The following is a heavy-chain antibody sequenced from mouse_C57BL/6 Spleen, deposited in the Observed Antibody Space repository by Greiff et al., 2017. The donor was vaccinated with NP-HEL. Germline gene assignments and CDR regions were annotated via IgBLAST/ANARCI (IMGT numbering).Heavy chain of an antibody. CDR1: GYAFTNYL. CDR3: ARGIYYDFSWFAY. V-gene: IGHV1-54*01. D-gene: IGHD2-4*01. Sequence: VQLQQSGAELVRPGTSVKVSCKASGYAFTNYLIEWVKQRPGQGLEWIGVINPGSGGTNYNEKFKGKATLTADKSSSTAYMQLSSLTSEDSAVYFCARGIYYDFSWFAYWGQGPLVTVSA. J-gene: IGHJ3*01. CDR2: INPGSGGT.